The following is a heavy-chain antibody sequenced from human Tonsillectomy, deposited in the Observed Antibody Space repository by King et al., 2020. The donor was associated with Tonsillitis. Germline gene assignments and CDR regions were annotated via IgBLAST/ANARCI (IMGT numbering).Heavy chain of an antibody. D-gene: IGHD3-3*01. V-gene: IGHV4-34*01. CDR3: ARAPRRVAGYYYYYYMDV. CDR1: GGSFSGYY. Sequence: VQLQQWGAGLLKPSETLSLTCAVYGGSFSGYYWSWIRQPPGKGLEWIGEINHSGSTNYNPSLKSRVTISVDTSKNQFSLKLSSVTAADTAVYYCARAPRRVAGYYYYYYMDVWGKGTTVTVSS. J-gene: IGHJ6*03. CDR2: INHSGST.